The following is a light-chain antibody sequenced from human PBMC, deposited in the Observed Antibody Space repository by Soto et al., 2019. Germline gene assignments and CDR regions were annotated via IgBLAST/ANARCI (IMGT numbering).Light chain of an antibody. CDR3: SSYTSRSIYV. CDR2: EVT. CDR1: SSDVGGFNF. Sequence: QSALPHLPAASGLPGQPVTSPSPGTSSDVGGFNFVSWYHQHPGKAPTLLIYEVTNRPSGVSPRFSGSKSGNTASLTISGLQPEDEAAYYCSSYTSRSIYVFGTGTKVTVL. J-gene: IGLJ1*01. V-gene: IGLV2-14*01.